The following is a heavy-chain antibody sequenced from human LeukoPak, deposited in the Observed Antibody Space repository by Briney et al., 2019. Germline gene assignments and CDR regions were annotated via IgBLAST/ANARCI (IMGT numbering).Heavy chain of an antibody. J-gene: IGHJ3*02. D-gene: IGHD2-2*01. Sequence: ASVKVSCKASGYTFTGYYMHWVRQAPGQGLEWMGWINPNSGGTNYAQKFQGRVTMTRDTSISTAYMELSRLRSDDTAVYYCASLYIVVVPAAQTRNAFDIWGQGTMVTVSS. V-gene: IGHV1-2*02. CDR1: GYTFTGYY. CDR3: ASLYIVVVPAAQTRNAFDI. CDR2: INPNSGGT.